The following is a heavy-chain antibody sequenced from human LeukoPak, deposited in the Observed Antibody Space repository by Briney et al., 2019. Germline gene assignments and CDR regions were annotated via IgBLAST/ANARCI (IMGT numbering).Heavy chain of an antibody. D-gene: IGHD5-12*01. CDR2: IYSGGST. V-gene: IGHV3-53*01. J-gene: IGHJ6*02. CDR3: AKSPEYNGYDLYYYGMDV. CDR1: GFTVSSNY. Sequence: PGGSLGLSCAASGFTVSSNYMSWVRQAPGKGPEWVSVIYSGGSTYYADSVKGRFTISRDNSKNTLYLQMNSLRAEDTAVYYCAKSPEYNGYDLYYYGMDVWGQGTTVTVSS.